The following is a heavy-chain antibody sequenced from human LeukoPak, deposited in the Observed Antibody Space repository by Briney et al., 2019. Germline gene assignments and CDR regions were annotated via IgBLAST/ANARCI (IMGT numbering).Heavy chain of an antibody. CDR1: GYRFTGYF. Sequence: ASVKVSCKASGYRFTGYFIHWVRQAPGQGLEWMGWINPNSGGTKSAQKFQGRVTITRDTSTSTIYTDLSTLTSDDTAIYYCARDQMSSSGRGIRFDWLDPWGQGTLVTVSS. V-gene: IGHV1-2*02. D-gene: IGHD3-10*01. CDR3: ARDQMSSSGRGIRFDWLDP. CDR2: INPNSGGT. J-gene: IGHJ5*02.